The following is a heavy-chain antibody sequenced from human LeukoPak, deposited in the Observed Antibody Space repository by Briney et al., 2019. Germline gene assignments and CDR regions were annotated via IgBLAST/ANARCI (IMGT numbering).Heavy chain of an antibody. J-gene: IGHJ4*02. Sequence: GGSLRLSCATSGFSFSSTFLNWVRQAPGKGVQYVSSIDTTHYTYYAGSVKGRFTISRDNAKNSLYLQMNNLKAEDTSVYYCTTESSGALDYWGQGTLVTVSS. CDR2: IDTTHYT. D-gene: IGHD1-26*01. CDR3: TTESSGALDY. CDR1: GFSFSSTF. V-gene: IGHV3-21*01.